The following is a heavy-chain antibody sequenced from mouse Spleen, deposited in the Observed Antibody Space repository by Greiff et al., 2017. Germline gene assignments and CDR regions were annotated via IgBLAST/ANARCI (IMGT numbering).Heavy chain of an antibody. CDR3: TRRSNFYYYAMDY. Sequence: QVHVKQSGAELVRPGASVTLSCKASGYTFTDYEMHWVKQTPVHGLEWIGAIDPETGGTAYNQKFKGKAILTADKSSSTAYMELRSLTSEDSAVYYCTRRSNFYYYAMDYWGQGTSVTVSS. CDR2: IDPETGGT. CDR1: GYTFTDYE. D-gene: IGHD2-5*01. J-gene: IGHJ4*01. V-gene: IGHV1-15*01.